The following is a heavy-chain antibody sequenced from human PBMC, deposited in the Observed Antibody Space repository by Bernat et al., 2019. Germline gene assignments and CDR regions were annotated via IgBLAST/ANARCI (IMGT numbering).Heavy chain of an antibody. CDR2: ISTSGNII. CDR1: GFTFSDYY. D-gene: IGHD1-1*01. CDR3: AREPSNTGYYYMDV. Sequence: QVQLVESGGGLVKPGGSLRLSCAASGFTFSDYYMSWIRQAPGKGLEWVSYISTSGNIIYYADSVKGRFTISRDNAKNSLYLQMYSLRAEDTAVYYCAREPSNTGYYYMDVWGKGTTVTVSS. V-gene: IGHV3-11*01. J-gene: IGHJ6*03.